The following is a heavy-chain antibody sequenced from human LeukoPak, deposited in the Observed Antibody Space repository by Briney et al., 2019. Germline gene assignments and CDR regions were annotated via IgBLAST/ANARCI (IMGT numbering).Heavy chain of an antibody. D-gene: IGHD3-9*01. J-gene: IGHJ3*02. V-gene: IGHV3-30*18. CDR3: AKVRYFGPSAFDI. CDR1: GFTFRNYG. CDR2: ISYDGSNK. Sequence: GGSLRLSCAASGFTFRNYGMHWVRQAPGKGLDWVAVISYDGSNKYYADSVKGRFTITRDNSKNTLYLQMNSLRAEDTAVYYCAKVRYFGPSAFDIWGQGTMVTVSS.